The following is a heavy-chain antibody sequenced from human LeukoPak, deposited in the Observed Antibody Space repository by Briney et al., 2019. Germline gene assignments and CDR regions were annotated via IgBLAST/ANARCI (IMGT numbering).Heavy chain of an antibody. Sequence: KVGESLKISCKTSGYSFTSYWTGWVRQMPGKGLEWMGIIYPADSDARYSPSFQGQVIISVDKSINTAYLQWSSLKASDTAIYYCARSLASQGRGYFYWGQGTLVTVSS. V-gene: IGHV5-51*01. CDR1: GYSFTSYW. J-gene: IGHJ4*02. CDR3: ARSLASQGRGYFY. CDR2: IYPADSDA. D-gene: IGHD3-10*01.